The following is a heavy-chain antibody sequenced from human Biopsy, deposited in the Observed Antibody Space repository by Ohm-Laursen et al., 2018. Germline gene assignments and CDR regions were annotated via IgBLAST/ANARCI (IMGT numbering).Heavy chain of an antibody. Sequence: SLRLSCAASGFTLHSYAMNWVCQAPPKGLEWIWRLDVAEYNIYYADPVRGRFTASRDNSKGMVYLQMDSLRVDDTAVYYCVRTWEGYDFDSWGQGTLVTVSS. V-gene: IGHV3-23*03. J-gene: IGHJ4*01. D-gene: IGHD1-26*01. CDR3: VRTWEGYDFDS. CDR1: GFTLHSYA. CDR2: LDVAEYNI.